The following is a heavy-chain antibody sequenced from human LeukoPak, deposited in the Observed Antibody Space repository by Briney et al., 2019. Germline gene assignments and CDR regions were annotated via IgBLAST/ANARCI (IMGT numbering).Heavy chain of an antibody. CDR2: INPNSGGT. Sequence: ASVKVSCKASGYTFTGYYMHWVRQAPGQGLEWMGWINPNSGGTNYAQKFQGRVTMTRGTSISTAYMELSRLRSDDTAVYYCAREVVVVPAASYYYYGVDVWGQGTTVTVSS. V-gene: IGHV1-2*02. CDR3: AREVVVVPAASYYYYGVDV. J-gene: IGHJ6*02. D-gene: IGHD2-2*01. CDR1: GYTFTGYY.